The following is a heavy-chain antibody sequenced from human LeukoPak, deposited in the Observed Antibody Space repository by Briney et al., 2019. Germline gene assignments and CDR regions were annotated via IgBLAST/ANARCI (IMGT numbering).Heavy chain of an antibody. V-gene: IGHV3-30-3*01. D-gene: IGHD1-26*01. Sequence: GGSLRLSCAASGFTFSSYAMHWVRQAPGKGLEWVAVISYDGSNKYYADPVKGRFTISRDTSKNTLYLQMNSLRAEDTAVYYCAKDGTAFAVGATWYNWFDPWGQGTLVTVSS. CDR2: ISYDGSNK. J-gene: IGHJ5*02. CDR1: GFTFSSYA. CDR3: AKDGTAFAVGATWYNWFDP.